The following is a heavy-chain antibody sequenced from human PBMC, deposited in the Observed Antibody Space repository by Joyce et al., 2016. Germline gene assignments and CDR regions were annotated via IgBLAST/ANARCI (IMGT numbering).Heavy chain of an antibody. CDR2: IYLGGST. D-gene: IGHD5-12*01. CDR3: ARNGAYSQDA. Sequence: QVQLQESGPGLVKPSGTLSLTCAVSGGSISSAHWWSWVRQPPGKGLEGIGEIYLGGSTTYNPSLMSRATTSVDKSKNQLSLKMNSVTAADTAVYYCARNGAYSQDAWGQGTLVTVSS. V-gene: IGHV4-4*02. CDR1: GGSISSAHW. J-gene: IGHJ5*01.